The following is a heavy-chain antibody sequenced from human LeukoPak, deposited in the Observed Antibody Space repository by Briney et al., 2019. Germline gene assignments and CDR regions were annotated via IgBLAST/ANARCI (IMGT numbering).Heavy chain of an antibody. V-gene: IGHV3-23*01. CDR3: AKVLDTAMLRY. Sequence: GGSLRLSCATSGFSFSSYAMSWVRQAPGKGLEWVSAISGSGGSTYYADSVKGRFTISRDNSKNTLYLQMNSLRAEDTAVYYCAKVLDTAMLRYWGQGTLVTVSS. CDR2: ISGSGGST. CDR1: GFSFSSYA. J-gene: IGHJ4*02. D-gene: IGHD5-18*01.